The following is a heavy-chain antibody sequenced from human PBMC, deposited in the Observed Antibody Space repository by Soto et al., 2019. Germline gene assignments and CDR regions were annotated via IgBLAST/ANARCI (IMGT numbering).Heavy chain of an antibody. CDR1: GFTFSSYG. CDR2: IWYDGSNK. V-gene: IGHV3-33*01. D-gene: IGHD2-2*01. Sequence: GESLKISCAASGFTFSSYGMHWVRQAPGKGLEWVAVIWYDGSNKYYADSVKGRFTISRDNSKNTLYLQMNSLRAEDTAVYYCARDYIVVVPATKNYYYYGMDVWGQGTTVTVSS. J-gene: IGHJ6*02. CDR3: ARDYIVVVPATKNYYYYGMDV.